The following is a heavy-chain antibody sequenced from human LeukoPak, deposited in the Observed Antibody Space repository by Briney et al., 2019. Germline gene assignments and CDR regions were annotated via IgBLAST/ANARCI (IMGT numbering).Heavy chain of an antibody. CDR3: ARVGKRWLQLNGPIDY. Sequence: ASVKVSCKASGYSFSTHWIHWVRQAPGQGLEWMGIINPSGGSTSYAQKFQGRVTMTRDTSTSTVYMELSSLRSEDTAVYYCARVGKRWLQLNGPIDYWGQGTLVTVSS. J-gene: IGHJ4*02. V-gene: IGHV1-46*01. D-gene: IGHD5-24*01. CDR2: INPSGGST. CDR1: GYSFSTHW.